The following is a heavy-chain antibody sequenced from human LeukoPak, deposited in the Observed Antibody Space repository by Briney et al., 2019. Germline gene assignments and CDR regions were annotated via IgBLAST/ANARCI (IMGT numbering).Heavy chain of an antibody. J-gene: IGHJ4*02. CDR3: ARKKGYSYGFFDY. D-gene: IGHD5-18*01. CDR1: GYTFTGYY. CDR2: INPNSGGT. Sequence: GASVKVSCKASGYTFTGYYMHWVRQAPGQGLEWMGWINPNSGGTNYAQKFQGRVTMTRDTSISTAYMELSRLRSDDTAVYYCARKKGYSYGFFDYWGQETLVTVSS. V-gene: IGHV1-2*02.